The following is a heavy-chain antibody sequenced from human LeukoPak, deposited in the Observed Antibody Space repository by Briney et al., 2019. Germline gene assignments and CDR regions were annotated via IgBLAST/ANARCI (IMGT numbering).Heavy chain of an antibody. J-gene: IGHJ4*02. CDR2: ISGSGGST. V-gene: IGHV3-23*01. CDR3: AREVLSGYYDFWSGQIDY. CDR1: GFTFSSYA. Sequence: GGSLRLSCAASGFTFSSYAMSWVRQAPGKGLEWVSAISGSGGSTYYADSVKGRFTISRDNSKNTLYLQMNSLRAEDTAVYYCAREVLSGYYDFWSGQIDYWGQGTLVTVSS. D-gene: IGHD3-3*01.